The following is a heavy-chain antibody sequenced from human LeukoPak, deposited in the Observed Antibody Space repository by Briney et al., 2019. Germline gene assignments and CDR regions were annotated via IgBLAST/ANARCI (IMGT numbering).Heavy chain of an antibody. Sequence: SETLSLTCTVSGCSISSCDYYWSWIRQPPGKGLEWIVYIYYSGSTYYNPSLKSRVTISVDTSKNQFSLKLSSVTAADTAVYYCARGTGYSYERSFDYWGQGTLVTVSS. V-gene: IGHV4-30-4*01. CDR3: ARGTGYSYERSFDY. D-gene: IGHD5-18*01. CDR2: IYYSGST. CDR1: GCSISSCDYY. J-gene: IGHJ4*02.